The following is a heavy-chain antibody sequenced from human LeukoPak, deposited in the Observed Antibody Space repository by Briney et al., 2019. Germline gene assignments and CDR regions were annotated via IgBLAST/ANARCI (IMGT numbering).Heavy chain of an antibody. CDR2: IKQDGSEK. CDR1: GFTFSSYW. D-gene: IGHD2-2*01. V-gene: IGHV3-7*05. J-gene: IGHJ4*02. Sequence: PGGSLRLSCAASGFTFSSYWMSWVRQAPGKGLESVANIKQDGSEKYYVDSVKGRFTISRDNAKNSLYLQMNSLRAEDTAVYCARDQRYCSSSSCPWEPFDYWGQGTLVTVSS. CDR3: ARDQRYCSSSSCPWEPFDY.